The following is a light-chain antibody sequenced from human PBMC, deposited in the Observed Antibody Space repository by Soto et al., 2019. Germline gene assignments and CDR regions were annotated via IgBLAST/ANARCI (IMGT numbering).Light chain of an antibody. J-gene: IGKJ3*01. CDR3: QQSDSTPFA. V-gene: IGKV1-39*01. Sequence: DIQMTQSPSSLSASVGDRVTITCRASQSISTYLNWYQQKPSKAPMLLIYAASSLQGGVPSRFSGSASGTDFTLTSSSLQPEDFATYYCQQSDSTPFAFGPGTKVYTK. CDR1: QSISTY. CDR2: AAS.